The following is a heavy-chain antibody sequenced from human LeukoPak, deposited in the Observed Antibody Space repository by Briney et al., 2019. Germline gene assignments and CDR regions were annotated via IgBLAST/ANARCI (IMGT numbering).Heavy chain of an antibody. CDR2: INPDGSST. D-gene: IGHD1-26*01. V-gene: IGHV3-74*01. CDR3: ARDRGSYRY. Sequence: PGGSLRLSCAASGFTFSSYWMHWVRQAPGKGPVWVSRINPDGSSTNYAASVKGRFTTFRDNAKNSLYLEMNRLRAEDTAVYYCARDRGSYRYWGKGTLVTVSS. J-gene: IGHJ4*02. CDR1: GFTFSSYW.